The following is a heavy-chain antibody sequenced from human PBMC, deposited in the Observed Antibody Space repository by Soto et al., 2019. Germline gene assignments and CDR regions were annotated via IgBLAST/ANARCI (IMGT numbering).Heavy chain of an antibody. CDR3: ARHPYRLDV. Sequence: GESLKISCKASGYIFNNYWIAWVRQKPGKGLEWMGIIYPGDSETIYSPPLQGQVTISADKSTRTAYLQWSSLKASDTAIYYCARHPYRLDVWGQRTTVTVSA. CDR2: IYPGDSET. CDR1: GYIFNNYW. V-gene: IGHV5-51*01. J-gene: IGHJ6*01.